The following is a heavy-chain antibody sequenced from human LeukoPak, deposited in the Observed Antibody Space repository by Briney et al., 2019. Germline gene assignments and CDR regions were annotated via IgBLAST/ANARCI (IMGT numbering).Heavy chain of an antibody. CDR1: GYTLTELS. Sequence: ASVKVSCKVSGYTLTELSMHWVRQAPGKGLEWMGGFDPEDGETIYAQKFQGRVTMTEDTSTDTPYMELSSLRSEDTAVYYCATGAAYYYDSSGLGSFDYWGQGTLVTVSS. D-gene: IGHD3-22*01. J-gene: IGHJ4*02. CDR3: ATGAAYYYDSSGLGSFDY. CDR2: FDPEDGET. V-gene: IGHV1-24*01.